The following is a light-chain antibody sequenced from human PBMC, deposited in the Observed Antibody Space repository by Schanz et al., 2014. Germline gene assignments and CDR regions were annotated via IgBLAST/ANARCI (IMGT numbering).Light chain of an antibody. V-gene: IGLV2-14*03. CDR2: AVS. CDR1: SSDVGAYNY. J-gene: IGLJ2*01. Sequence: QSALTQPPSASGSPGQSVTISCTGTSSDVGAYNYVSWYQQHPGKAPKLMISAVSDRPSGVSNRFSGSKSGNTASLTISGLQAEDEADYYCSSYTSSAPLGVVFGGGTKLTVL. CDR3: SSYTSSAPLGVV.